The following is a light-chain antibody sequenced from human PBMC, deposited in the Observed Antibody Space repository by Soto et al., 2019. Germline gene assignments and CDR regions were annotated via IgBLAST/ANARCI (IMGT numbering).Light chain of an antibody. J-gene: IGLJ1*01. Sequence: QSVLTQPPSVSGAPGQTVTISCTGSSSNIGAGYDVHWYQQLPGTAPKLLIYININRPSGVPDRFSGSKSGTSASLAITGLQAEDEAYYYCQSYDSSLSGRYVFGTGTKLTVL. CDR3: QSYDSSLSGRYV. CDR2: INI. CDR1: SSNIGAGYD. V-gene: IGLV1-40*01.